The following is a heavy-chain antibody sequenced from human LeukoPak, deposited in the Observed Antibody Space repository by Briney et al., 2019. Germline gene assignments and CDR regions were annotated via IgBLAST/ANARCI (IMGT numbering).Heavy chain of an antibody. CDR3: ARDGMEVGANTV. CDR2: ISGSGGST. CDR1: GFTFSSYA. J-gene: IGHJ4*02. Sequence: GGSLRLSCAASGFTFSSYAMSWVRQAPGKGLEWVSAISGSGGSTYYADSVKGRFTISRDNSKNTLYLQMNSLRAEDTAVYYCARDGMEVGANTVWGQGTLVTVSS. V-gene: IGHV3-23*01. D-gene: IGHD1-26*01.